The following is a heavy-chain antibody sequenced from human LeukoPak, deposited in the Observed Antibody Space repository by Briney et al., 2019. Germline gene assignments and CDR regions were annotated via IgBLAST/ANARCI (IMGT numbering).Heavy chain of an antibody. CDR1: GGSISSYY. Sequence: SETLSLTCTVSGGSISSYYWSWIRQPPGKGLEWIGYIYYSGSTNYNPSLKSRVTISVDTSKNQFSLKLSSVTAADTAVYYCAREGRSSWPDYYGMDVWAQGTTVTVSS. J-gene: IGHJ6*02. CDR3: AREGRSSWPDYYGMDV. CDR2: IYYSGST. D-gene: IGHD6-13*01. V-gene: IGHV4-59*01.